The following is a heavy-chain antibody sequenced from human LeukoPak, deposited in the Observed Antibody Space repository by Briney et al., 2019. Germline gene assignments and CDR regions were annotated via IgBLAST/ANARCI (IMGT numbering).Heavy chain of an antibody. CDR2: MNPNSGNT. J-gene: IGHJ3*02. D-gene: IGHD3-22*01. CDR1: GYTFTSYD. CDR3: ARWREYYYDSSGYCLAFDI. Sequence: ASVKVSCKASGYTFTSYDINWVRQATGQGLEWMGWMNPNSGNTGYAQKFQGRVTMTRNTSISTAYMELSSLRSEDTAVYYCARWREYYYDSSGYCLAFDIWAKGQWSPSLQ. V-gene: IGHV1-8*01.